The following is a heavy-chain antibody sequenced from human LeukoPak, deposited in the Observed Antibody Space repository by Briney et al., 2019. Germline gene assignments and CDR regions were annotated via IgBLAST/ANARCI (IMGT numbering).Heavy chain of an antibody. J-gene: IGHJ4*02. CDR1: GFTFSSYA. CDR2: ISGSGGST. CDR3: AKGYCSGGSCYYFDY. Sequence: PGRSLRLSCAASGFTFSSYAMSWVRQAPGKGLEWVSAISGSGGSTYYADSVKGRFTISRDNSKNTLYLQMNSLRAEDTAAYYCAKGYCSGGSCYYFDYWGQGTLVTVSS. D-gene: IGHD2-15*01. V-gene: IGHV3-23*01.